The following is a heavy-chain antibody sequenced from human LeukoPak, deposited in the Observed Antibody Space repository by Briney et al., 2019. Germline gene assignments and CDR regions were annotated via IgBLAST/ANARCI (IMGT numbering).Heavy chain of an antibody. Sequence: GASVKVSCKASGYTFTSYGISWVRRAPGQGLEWMGWISAYNGNTNYAQKLQGRVTMTTDTSTSTAYMELRSLRSDDTAVYYCARDPGYSSGWYMDLSGWGQGTLVTVSS. D-gene: IGHD6-19*01. CDR3: ARDPGYSSGWYMDLSG. CDR1: GYTFTSYG. V-gene: IGHV1-18*04. CDR2: ISAYNGNT. J-gene: IGHJ4*02.